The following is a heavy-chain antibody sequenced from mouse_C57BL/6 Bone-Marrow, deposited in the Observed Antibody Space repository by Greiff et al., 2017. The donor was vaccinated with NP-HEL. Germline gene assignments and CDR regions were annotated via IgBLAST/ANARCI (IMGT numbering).Heavy chain of an antibody. V-gene: IGHV14-4*01. CDR2: IDPENGDT. CDR1: GFNIKDDY. CDR3: TDASYYGRSVYWYFDD. J-gene: IGHJ1*03. D-gene: IGHD1-1*01. Sequence: EVQLQQSGAELVRPGASVKLSCTASGFNIKDDYMHWVKQRPEQGLEWIGWIDPENGDTEYASKFQGKATITADTSSNTAYLQLSSLTSEDTAVYYCTDASYYGRSVYWYFDDWGTGTTVTVSS.